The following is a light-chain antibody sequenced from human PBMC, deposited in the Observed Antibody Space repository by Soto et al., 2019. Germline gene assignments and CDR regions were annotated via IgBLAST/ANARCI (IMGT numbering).Light chain of an antibody. J-gene: IGLJ3*02. CDR3: AAWDDTLSGVV. Sequence: QSVLTQPPSASGTPGQRVTISCSGSSSNIGTNYVYWYQQLPGTAPKLLIYRNDQRPSGGPDRFSGSKSGTSASLAISGLRSEDEAAYYCAAWDDTLSGVVFGGGTKLTVL. CDR1: SSNIGTNY. CDR2: RND. V-gene: IGLV1-47*01.